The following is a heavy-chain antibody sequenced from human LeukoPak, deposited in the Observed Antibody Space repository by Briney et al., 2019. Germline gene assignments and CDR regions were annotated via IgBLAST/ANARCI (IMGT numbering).Heavy chain of an antibody. CDR3: AREEFTRGSYLSFDY. J-gene: IGHJ4*02. CDR2: INPSGGST. D-gene: IGHD3-16*02. V-gene: IGHV1-46*01. CDR1: GYTFTSYY. Sequence: ASVKVSCKASGYTFTSYYMHWVRQAPGQGLEWMGIINPSGGSTSYAQKFQGRVTMTRDTSTSTVYMELSSLRSEDTAVYYCAREEFTRGSYLSFDYWGQGTLVTVSS.